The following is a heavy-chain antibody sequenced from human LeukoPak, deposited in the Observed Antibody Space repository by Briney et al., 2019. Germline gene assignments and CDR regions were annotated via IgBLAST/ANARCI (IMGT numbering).Heavy chain of an antibody. CDR3: ASAYGEYFGFGY. D-gene: IGHD4-17*01. J-gene: IGHJ4*02. CDR2: ISSSSSYI. Sequence: GGSLRLSCAASGFTFSSYSMNWVRQAPGKGLEWVSSISSSSSYIYYADSVKGRFTISRDNAKNSLYLQMNSLRAEDTAVYYCASAYGEYFGFGYWGQGTLVTVSS. CDR1: GFTFSSYS. V-gene: IGHV3-21*01.